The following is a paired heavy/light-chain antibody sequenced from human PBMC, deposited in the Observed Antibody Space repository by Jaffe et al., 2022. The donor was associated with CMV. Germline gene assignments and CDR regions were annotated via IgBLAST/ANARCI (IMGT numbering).Light chain of an antibody. Sequence: SYELTQPPSVSVSPGQTASITCSGDKLGDKYACWYQQKPGQSPVLVIYQDSKRPSGIPERFSGSNSGNTATLTISGTQAMDEADYYCQAWDSSTSVVFGGGTKLTVL. V-gene: IGLV3-1*01. CDR2: QDS. J-gene: IGLJ2*01. CDR3: QAWDSSTSVV. CDR1: KLGDKY.
Heavy chain of an antibody. CDR3: AKGLLGGSSWAVDDYYGMDV. Sequence: EVQLLESGGGLVQPGGSLRLSCAASGFTFSSYAMSWVRQAPGKGLEWVSAISGSGGSTYYADSVKGRFTISRDNSKNTLYLQMNSLRAEDTAVYYCAKGLLGGSSWAVDDYYGMDVWGQGTTVTVSS. V-gene: IGHV3-23*01. D-gene: IGHD6-13*01. CDR2: ISGSGGST. J-gene: IGHJ6*02. CDR1: GFTFSSYA.